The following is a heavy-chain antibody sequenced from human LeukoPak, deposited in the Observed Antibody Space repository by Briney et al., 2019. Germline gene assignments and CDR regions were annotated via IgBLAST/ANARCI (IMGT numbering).Heavy chain of an antibody. V-gene: IGHV4-31*03. CDR2: IYYSGST. J-gene: IGHJ4*02. CDR3: ARDAKIGHFDY. CDR1: GGSISSDGYY. Sequence: SQTLSLTCTVSGGSISSDGYYWSWIRQHPGKGLERIGYIYYSGSTYYNPSLKSRVTISVDTSKNQFSLKLSSVTAADTAVYYCARDAKIGHFDYWGQGTLVTVSS.